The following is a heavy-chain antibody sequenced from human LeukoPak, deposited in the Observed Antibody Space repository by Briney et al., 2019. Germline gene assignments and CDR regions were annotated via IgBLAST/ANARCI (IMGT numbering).Heavy chain of an antibody. CDR1: GDSISSYY. D-gene: IGHD6-13*01. V-gene: IGHV4-59*01. CDR3: ARDKGYHFDL. Sequence: SETLSLTCTVSGDSISSYYWNWLRHPPGQGLEWIGNIHYTESTNYNPSLKSRVTISLDTSKNHYSLRLSSVTAGDTVVYYCARDKGYHFDLGGEGTLVTVSS. CDR2: IHYTEST. J-gene: IGHJ4*02.